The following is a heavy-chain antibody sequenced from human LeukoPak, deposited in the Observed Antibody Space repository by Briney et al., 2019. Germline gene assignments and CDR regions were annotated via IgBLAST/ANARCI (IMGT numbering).Heavy chain of an antibody. CDR2: IYPGHSDT. CDR1: GYSFTSYW. D-gene: IGHD5-18*01. V-gene: IGHV5-51*01. Sequence: GESLKISCKGSGYSFTSYWIGWVRQMPGKGLEWMEIIYPGHSDTTYSPSFQGQVTISADKSISTAYLQWRSLKASDTAMYYCARTDTAMVTDYWGQGTLVTVSS. CDR3: ARTDTAMVTDY. J-gene: IGHJ4*02.